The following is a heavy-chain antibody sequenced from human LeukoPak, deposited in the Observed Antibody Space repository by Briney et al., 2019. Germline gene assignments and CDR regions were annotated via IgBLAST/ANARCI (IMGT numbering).Heavy chain of an antibody. CDR2: ISSSSGYI. CDR3: ARDGGGVTIFGVVKDY. V-gene: IGHV3-21*01. D-gene: IGHD3-3*01. CDR1: GFTFSSYS. Sequence: GGSLRLSCAASGFTFSSYSMNWVRQAPGKGLEWVSSISSSSGYIYYADSVKGRFTISRDNAKNSLYLQMNSLRAEDTAVYYCARDGGGVTIFGVVKDYWGQGTLVTVSS. J-gene: IGHJ4*02.